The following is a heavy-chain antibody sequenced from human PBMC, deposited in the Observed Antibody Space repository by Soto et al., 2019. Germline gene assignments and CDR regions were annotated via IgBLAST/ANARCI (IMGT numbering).Heavy chain of an antibody. J-gene: IGHJ4*02. D-gene: IGHD6-19*01. CDR1: GFTFSSFW. CDR2: INSDGSGI. CDR3: ARYSSDCHAVDC. V-gene: IGHV3-74*01. Sequence: EVQLVESGGGLVQPGGSLRLSCAASGFTFSSFWMHWVRHVPGKGLVWVSRINSDGSGISYADSVKGRFTISRDNAKNTLYLQMNSLRAEDTALYYCARYSSDCHAVDCWGQGTLVTVSS.